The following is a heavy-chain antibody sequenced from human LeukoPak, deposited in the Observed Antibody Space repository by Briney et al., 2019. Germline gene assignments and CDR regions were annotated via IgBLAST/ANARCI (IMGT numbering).Heavy chain of an antibody. J-gene: IGHJ4*02. Sequence: PGGSLRLSCAASGFTFSTYTMNWVRQAPGKGLEYVSAISRSGDSIYYADSVKGRISISRDNSKNTLYLQMSSLRAEDTAVYYCVKGTYTAAHWGQGTLVTVSS. V-gene: IGHV3-64D*06. CDR1: GFTFSTYT. D-gene: IGHD1-14*01. CDR3: VKGTYTAAH. CDR2: ISRSGDSI.